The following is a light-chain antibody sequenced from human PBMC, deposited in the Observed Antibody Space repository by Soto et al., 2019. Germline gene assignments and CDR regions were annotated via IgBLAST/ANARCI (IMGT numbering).Light chain of an antibody. CDR1: SSDFGGYNY. CDR3: SSYTSSSTPYV. Sequence: QSVLTQPASVSGSPGQSITISCTGTSSDFGGYNYVSWYQQHPVKAPKLMIYDVTNRPSGVSDRFSGSKSGNTASLTISGLQAEDEADYYCSSYTSSSTPYVFGPGPKVTVL. CDR2: DVT. V-gene: IGLV2-14*01. J-gene: IGLJ1*01.